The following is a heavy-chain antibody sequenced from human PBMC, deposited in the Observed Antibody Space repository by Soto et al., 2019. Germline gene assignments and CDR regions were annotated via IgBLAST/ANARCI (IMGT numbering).Heavy chain of an antibody. CDR1: GFTFSSYA. J-gene: IGHJ5*02. CDR2: ISGSGGST. D-gene: IGHD6-13*01. CDR3: AKDSRSSWSKINGWFDP. Sequence: GGSLRLSCAASGFTFSSYAMSWVRQAPGKGLEWVSAISGSGGSTYYADSVKGRFTISRDNSKNTLYLQMNSLRAEDTAVYYCAKDSRSSWSKINGWFDPWGQGTLVTVSS. V-gene: IGHV3-23*01.